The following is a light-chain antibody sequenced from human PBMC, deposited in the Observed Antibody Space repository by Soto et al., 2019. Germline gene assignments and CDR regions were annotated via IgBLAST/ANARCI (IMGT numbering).Light chain of an antibody. CDR1: QSVLYSSNNKNY. CDR2: WAS. Sequence: DIVMTQSPDSLAVSLGERATINCNSSQSVLYSSNNKNYLAWYQQKPGQPPKLLIYWASTRESGVPDRFSGSGSGTDFTLTISSLQAEDVDVYYCQQYYSTPYTFGQGTKLEIK. J-gene: IGKJ2*01. CDR3: QQYYSTPYT. V-gene: IGKV4-1*01.